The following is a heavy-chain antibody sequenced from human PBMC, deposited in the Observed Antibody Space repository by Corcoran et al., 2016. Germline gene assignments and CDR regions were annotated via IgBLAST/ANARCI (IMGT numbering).Heavy chain of an antibody. CDR3: TSMITFGGVIVIDLGIVY. D-gene: IGHD3-16*02. CDR1: GGTFSSYA. CDR2: IIPIFGTA. V-gene: IGHV1-69*01. Sequence: QVQLVQSGAEVKKPGSSVKVSCKASGGTFSSYAISWVRQAPGQGLEWMGGIIPIFGTANYAQKFQGRVTITADESTSTAYMELSSLRSEDTAVYYCTSMITFGGVIVIDLGIVYWGQGTLVTVSS. J-gene: IGHJ4*02.